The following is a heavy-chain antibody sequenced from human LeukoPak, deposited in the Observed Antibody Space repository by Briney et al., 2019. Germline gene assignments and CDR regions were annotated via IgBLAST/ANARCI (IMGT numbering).Heavy chain of an antibody. D-gene: IGHD3-22*01. CDR1: GYTFTGYY. V-gene: IGHV1-18*04. CDR2: ISAYNGNT. J-gene: IGHJ4*02. CDR3: ARDQGGYYDSSGYWSGGYYFDY. Sequence: ASVKVSCKASGYTFTGYYMHWVRQAPGQGLEWMGWISAYNGNTNYAQKLQGRVTMTTDTSTSTAYMELRSLRSDDTAVYYCARDQGGYYDSSGYWSGGYYFDYWGQGTLVTVSS.